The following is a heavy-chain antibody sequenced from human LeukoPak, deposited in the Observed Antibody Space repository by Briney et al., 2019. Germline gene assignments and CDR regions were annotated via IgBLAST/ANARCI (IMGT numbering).Heavy chain of an antibody. CDR3: ASGSIAAAGPNLDY. CDR2: IIPILGIA. J-gene: IGHJ4*02. V-gene: IGHV1-69*04. CDR1: GGTFSSYA. D-gene: IGHD6-13*01. Sequence: SVKVSCKASGGTFSSYAISWVRQAPGQGLEWMRRIIPILGIANYAQRFQGRVTITADKSTSTAYMELSSLRSEDTAVYYCASGSIAAAGPNLDYWGQGTLVTVSS.